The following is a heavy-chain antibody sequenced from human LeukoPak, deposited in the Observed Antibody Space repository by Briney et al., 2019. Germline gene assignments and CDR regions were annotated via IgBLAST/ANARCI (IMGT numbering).Heavy chain of an antibody. CDR2: IITYNGNT. V-gene: IGHV1-18*01. Sequence: GASVKVSCKASGYTFTTYGISWVRQAPGQGLEWMGYIITYNGNTNYAQKLQGRVTMTTDTSTSTAYMELSSLRSEDTAVYYCARAQGSYYHYYMDVWGKGTTVTVSS. D-gene: IGHD1-26*01. J-gene: IGHJ6*03. CDR3: ARAQGSYYHYYMDV. CDR1: GYTFTTYG.